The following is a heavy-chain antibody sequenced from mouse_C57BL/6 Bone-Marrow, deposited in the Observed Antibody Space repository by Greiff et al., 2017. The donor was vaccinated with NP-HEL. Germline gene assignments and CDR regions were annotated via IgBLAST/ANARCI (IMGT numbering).Heavy chain of an antibody. V-gene: IGHV1-50*01. CDR2: IDPSDSYT. Sequence: VQLQQPGAELVKPGASVMLSCKASGSTFTSYWMQWVKQRPGPGLEWIGEIDPSDSYTNYNQKFKGKATLTVDPSSSTAYMQLSSLTSEDSAVYYCARRSTTVVAYVDCWGQGTTLTVSS. D-gene: IGHD1-1*01. CDR3: ARRSTTVVAYVDC. CDR1: GSTFTSYW. J-gene: IGHJ2*01.